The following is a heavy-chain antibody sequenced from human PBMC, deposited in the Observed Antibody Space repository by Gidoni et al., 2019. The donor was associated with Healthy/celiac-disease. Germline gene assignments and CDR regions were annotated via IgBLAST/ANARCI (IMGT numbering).Heavy chain of an antibody. J-gene: IGHJ6*02. Sequence: QVQLVQSGAEVKKPGASVKVSCKASGYTFPSYYMHWVRQAPGQGLEWMGIINPSGGSTSYAQKFQGRVTMTRDTSTSTVYMELSSLRSEDTAVYYCARVFYDSSGYYSREPVLDVWGQGTTVTVSS. CDR1: GYTFPSYY. D-gene: IGHD3-22*01. CDR2: INPSGGST. CDR3: ARVFYDSSGYYSREPVLDV. V-gene: IGHV1-46*03.